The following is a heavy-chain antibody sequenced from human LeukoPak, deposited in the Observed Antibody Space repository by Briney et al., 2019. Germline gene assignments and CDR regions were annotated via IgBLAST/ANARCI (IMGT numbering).Heavy chain of an antibody. Sequence: SETLSLTCAVYGGSFSGYYWSWIRQPPGKGLEWIGEINHSGSTNYNPSLKSRVTISVDTSKNQFSLKLSSVTAADTAVYYCASAPDSSGYFDYWGQGTLVTVSS. J-gene: IGHJ4*02. V-gene: IGHV4-34*01. CDR2: INHSGST. D-gene: IGHD3-22*01. CDR1: GGSFSGYY. CDR3: ASAPDSSGYFDY.